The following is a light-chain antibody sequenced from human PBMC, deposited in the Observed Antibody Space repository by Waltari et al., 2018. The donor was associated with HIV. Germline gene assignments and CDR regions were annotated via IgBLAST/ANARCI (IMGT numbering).Light chain of an antibody. CDR1: SGDLGDNDF. J-gene: IGLJ3*02. CDR3: TSYTRANTWV. V-gene: IGLV2-14*01. CDR2: DVS. Sequence: QSALSQPASVSGSPGQSIIFSCSGDSGDLGDNDFVSWYQQHPAQAPKLIIYDVSKRPSGVSVRFSGSKSGNTASLSISNLQAEDEADYYCTSYTRANTWVFGGGTKVTVL.